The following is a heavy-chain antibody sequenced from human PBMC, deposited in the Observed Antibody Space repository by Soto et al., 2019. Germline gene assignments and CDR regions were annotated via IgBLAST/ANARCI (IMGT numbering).Heavy chain of an antibody. CDR2: IIPVFDKA. CDR1: GGPFGSSA. D-gene: IGHD3-16*01. Sequence: QVQLVQSGADFKKPGSSVRVSCKTSGGPFGSSAISWVRQAPAQRLEWIGEIIPVFDKANYAQNFQGRLTITADKSTATVFMQLNSLRSEDTAIYFCARLRRDWGDAFDLWGQGTLVAVSS. J-gene: IGHJ3*01. CDR3: ARLRRDWGDAFDL. V-gene: IGHV1-69*06.